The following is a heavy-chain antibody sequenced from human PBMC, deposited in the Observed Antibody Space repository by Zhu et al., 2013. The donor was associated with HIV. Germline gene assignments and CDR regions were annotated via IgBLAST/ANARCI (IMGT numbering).Heavy chain of an antibody. CDR2: INPYSGDT. Sequence: QVHLVQSGADVKKPGASVKVSCKASGYTFTDYYLHWIRQAPGQEPECMGWINPYSGDTTYAQRFKGRVSMTRDTSISTAYMELSRLRSDDTAVYYCARVGYSGYGGAFDIWGQGTMVTVSS. CDR3: ARVGYSGYGGAFDI. D-gene: IGHD5-12*01. CDR1: GYTFTDYY. V-gene: IGHV1-2*02. J-gene: IGHJ3*02.